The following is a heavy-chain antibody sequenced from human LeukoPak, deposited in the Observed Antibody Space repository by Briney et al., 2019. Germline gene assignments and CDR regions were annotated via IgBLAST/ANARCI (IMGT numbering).Heavy chain of an antibody. J-gene: IGHJ6*04. Sequence: GGSLRLSCAASGFTFSSYAMSWVRQAPGKGLEWVSAIRGSGDRTHYADSVKGRFTISRDNSKNTLYLQMNSLRAEDTAVYYCAELGITMIGGVWGKGTTVTISS. CDR2: IRGSGDRT. CDR1: GFTFSSYA. CDR3: AELGITMIGGV. V-gene: IGHV3-23*01. D-gene: IGHD3-10*02.